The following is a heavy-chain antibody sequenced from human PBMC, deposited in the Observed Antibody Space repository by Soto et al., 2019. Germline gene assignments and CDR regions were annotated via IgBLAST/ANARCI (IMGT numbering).Heavy chain of an antibody. J-gene: IGHJ6*02. D-gene: IGHD3-16*02. V-gene: IGHV4-39*01. CDR3: ARLGITFGGVIALYGMDV. CDR2: IYYSGST. CDR1: GGSISSSSYY. Sequence: SSETLSLTFTVSGGSISSSSYYWGWIRQPPGKGLEWIGSIYYSGSTYYNPSLKSRVTISVDTSKNQFSLKLSSVTAADTAVYYCARLGITFGGVIALYGMDVWGQGTTVTVSS.